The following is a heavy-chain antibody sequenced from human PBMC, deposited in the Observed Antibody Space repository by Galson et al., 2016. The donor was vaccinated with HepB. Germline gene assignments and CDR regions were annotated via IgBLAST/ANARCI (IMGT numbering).Heavy chain of an antibody. CDR2: IYYSGNT. CDR1: GASASNVRYH. J-gene: IGHJ4*02. Sequence: SETLSLTCAVSGASASNVRYHWNWIRQAPGKGLEWIGYIYYSGNTKYNPSLESRLSISVDTSKDQFSLKLSSVTAADTAVYYCASGLGYSWTPGYVDYWSQGTLVTVSS. D-gene: IGHD1-26*01. CDR3: ASGLGYSWTPGYVDY. V-gene: IGHV4-61*01.